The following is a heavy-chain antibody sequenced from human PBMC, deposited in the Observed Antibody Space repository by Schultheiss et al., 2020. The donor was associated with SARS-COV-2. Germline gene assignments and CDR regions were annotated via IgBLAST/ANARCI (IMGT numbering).Heavy chain of an antibody. J-gene: IGHJ4*02. CDR2: IYHSGST. CDR3: ARRRKANWGSTDY. Sequence: SETLSLTCAVSGGSISSSNWWSWVRQPPGKGLEWIGEIYHSGSTNYNPSLKSRVTISVDKSKNQFSLKLSSVTAADTAVYYCARRRKANWGSTDYWGQGTLVTVSS. V-gene: IGHV4-4*02. CDR1: GGSISSSNW. D-gene: IGHD7-27*01.